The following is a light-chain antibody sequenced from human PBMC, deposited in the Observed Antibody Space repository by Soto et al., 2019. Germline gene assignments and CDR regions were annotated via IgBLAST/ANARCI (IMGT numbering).Light chain of an antibody. V-gene: IGLV2-23*02. CDR2: EVN. Sequence: QSVLTQPASVSGSPGQSITISCSGSSSDVGSYNLVSWYQQLPGKAPKLIIYEVNERPSGISDRSSCSKSGNTASLTISGLQGEDEADYYCCSYVGSSILMFGGGTKLTVL. CDR3: CSYVGSSILM. J-gene: IGLJ3*02. CDR1: SSDVGSYNL.